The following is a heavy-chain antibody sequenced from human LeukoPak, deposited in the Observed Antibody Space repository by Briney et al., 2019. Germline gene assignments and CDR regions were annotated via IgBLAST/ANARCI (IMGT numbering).Heavy chain of an antibody. J-gene: IGHJ4*02. CDR1: GYTFTGYY. Sequence: ASVKVSCMASGYTFTGYYMHWVRQAPGQGLTWMGWINPNTGVTNYARKFQGRVTMIRATSINTAYMELDRLTSDDTAIYYCARSYCGGDCYWTIDYWGQGTLVTVSS. D-gene: IGHD2-21*02. CDR2: INPNTGVT. V-gene: IGHV1-2*02. CDR3: ARSYCGGDCYWTIDY.